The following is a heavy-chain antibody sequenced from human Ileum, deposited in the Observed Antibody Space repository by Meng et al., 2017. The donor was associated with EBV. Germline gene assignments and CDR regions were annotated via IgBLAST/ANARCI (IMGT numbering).Heavy chain of an antibody. J-gene: IGHJ4*02. CDR3: ATAPPGYYDSSGYYN. CDR1: GYTLTELS. Sequence: QVQRVQSGTEVQKPGASVKVSCKVSGYTLTELSMHWVRQAPGKGLEWMGGFDPEDGETIYAQKFQGRVTMTEDTSTDTAYMELSSLRSEDTAVYYCATAPPGYYDSSGYYNWGQGTLVTVSS. D-gene: IGHD3-22*01. CDR2: FDPEDGET. V-gene: IGHV1-24*01.